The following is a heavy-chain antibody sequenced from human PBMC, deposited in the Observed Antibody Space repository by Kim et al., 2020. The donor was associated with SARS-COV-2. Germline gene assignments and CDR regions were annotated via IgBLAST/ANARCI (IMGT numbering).Heavy chain of an antibody. D-gene: IGHD2-2*03. CDR3: ARQGSRWARGPLDSWFDP. CDR2: IDPSDSYT. V-gene: IGHV5-10-1*01. Sequence: GESLKISCKGSGYSFTSYWISWVRQMPGKGLEWMGRIDPSDSYTNYSPSFQGHVTISADKSISTAYLQWSSLKASDTAMYYCARQGSRWARGPLDSWFDPWGQGTLVTVSS. J-gene: IGHJ5*02. CDR1: GYSFTSYW.